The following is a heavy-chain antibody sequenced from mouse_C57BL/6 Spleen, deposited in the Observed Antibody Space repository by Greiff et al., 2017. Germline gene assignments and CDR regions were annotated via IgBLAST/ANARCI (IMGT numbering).Heavy chain of an antibody. Sequence: VQLQESGAELARPGASVKLSCKASGYTFTSYGISWVKQRTGQGLEWIGEIYPRSGNTYYNAKFKGKATLTADKSSSTAYMELRSLTSEDSAVYFCAPTTVVDAMDYWGQGTSVTVSS. V-gene: IGHV1-81*01. D-gene: IGHD1-1*01. J-gene: IGHJ4*01. CDR2: IYPRSGNT. CDR3: APTTVVDAMDY. CDR1: GYTFTSYG.